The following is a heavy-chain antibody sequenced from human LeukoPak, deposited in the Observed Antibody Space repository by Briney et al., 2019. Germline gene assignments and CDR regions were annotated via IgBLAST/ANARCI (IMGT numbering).Heavy chain of an antibody. J-gene: IGHJ4*02. V-gene: IGHV4-34*01. Sequence: SETLSLTCAVYGGSFSGYFWAWVRQPPGKGLEWIGSVYSSGSIYYNPSLRSQITISIDTSKNQFSLKLTSVAAADTAMYYCTRDMEYPGAGFDYWGQGIPVTVSS. CDR3: TRDMEYPGAGFDY. CDR2: VYSSGSI. CDR1: GGSFSGYF. D-gene: IGHD3-3*01.